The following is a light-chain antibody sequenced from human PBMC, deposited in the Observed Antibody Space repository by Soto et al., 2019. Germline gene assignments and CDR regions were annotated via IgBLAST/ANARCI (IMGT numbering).Light chain of an antibody. CDR2: RNN. CDR3: ATWDDSLSNYV. J-gene: IGLJ1*01. V-gene: IGLV1-47*01. CDR1: SSNIGSNY. Sequence: QSVLTQPTSASGTPGQRVTLSCSGSSSNIGSNYVYWYQHLTGTAPKLLIYRNNQRPSGVPDRFSGSKSGTSASLAISGLRSEDEADYYCATWDDSLSNYVFGTGTKLTVL.